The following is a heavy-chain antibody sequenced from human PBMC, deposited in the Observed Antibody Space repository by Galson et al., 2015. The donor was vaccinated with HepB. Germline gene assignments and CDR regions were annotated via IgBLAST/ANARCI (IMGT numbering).Heavy chain of an antibody. V-gene: IGHV3-33*01. CDR3: ARVGHDSIDYDYYGMDV. CDR1: GFAFSSYG. CDR2: IWYDGSKK. D-gene: IGHD3-22*01. Sequence: SLRLSCAASGFAFSSYGMHWVRQAPGKGLEWVALIWYDGSKKNYADSVKGRFTISRDDSKRSLYLQMNSLRAEDTAVYYCARVGHDSIDYDYYGMDVWGQGTTVTVS. J-gene: IGHJ6*02.